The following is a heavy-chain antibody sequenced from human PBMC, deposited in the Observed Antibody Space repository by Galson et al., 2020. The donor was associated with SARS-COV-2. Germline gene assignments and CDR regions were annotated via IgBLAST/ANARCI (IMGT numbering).Heavy chain of an antibody. Sequence: ASETLSLTCAISGDSVSSNSVAWSWIRQSPSRGLEWLGRTYYRSQWYNDYAVSVKSRIIINPDTSRNQFSLQLNSLTPEDTAVYYCARRLHGASHFDYWGQGILVTVSS. CDR2: TYYRSQWYN. CDR1: GDSVSSNSVA. V-gene: IGHV6-1*01. D-gene: IGHD2-8*01. J-gene: IGHJ4*02. CDR3: ARRLHGASHFDY.